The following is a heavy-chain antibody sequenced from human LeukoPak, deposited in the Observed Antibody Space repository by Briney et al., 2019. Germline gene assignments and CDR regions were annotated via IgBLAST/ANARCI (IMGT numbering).Heavy chain of an antibody. CDR3: ARLKKAEHYYDSSGYYPHFDY. Sequence: SETLSLTCTVSGGSISSSSYYWGWIRQPPGKGLEWIGSIYYSGSTYYNPSLKSRVTTSVDTSKNQFSLKLSSVTAADTAVYYCARLKKAEHYYDSSGYYPHFDYWGQGTLVTVSS. D-gene: IGHD3-22*01. V-gene: IGHV4-39*07. J-gene: IGHJ4*02. CDR2: IYYSGST. CDR1: GGSISSSSYY.